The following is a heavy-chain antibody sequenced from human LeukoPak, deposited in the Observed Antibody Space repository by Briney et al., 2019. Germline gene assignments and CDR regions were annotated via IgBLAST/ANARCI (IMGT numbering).Heavy chain of an antibody. Sequence: PGGSLRLSCAASGFTFSGYWMHWVRQGPGKGLVWVSRIGSDGSATSYADSVKGRFTISRDNAKNSLYLQMNSLRAEDTAVYYCARFIAAAGSYGFDYWGQGTLVTVSS. V-gene: IGHV3-74*01. CDR3: ARFIAAAGSYGFDY. J-gene: IGHJ4*02. CDR2: IGSDGSAT. CDR1: GFTFSGYW. D-gene: IGHD6-13*01.